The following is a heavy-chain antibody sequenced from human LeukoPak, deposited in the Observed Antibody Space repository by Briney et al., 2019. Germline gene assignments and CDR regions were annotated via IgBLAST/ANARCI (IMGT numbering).Heavy chain of an antibody. CDR2: IYYSGST. J-gene: IGHJ4*02. D-gene: IGHD3-3*01. Sequence: SEILSLTCTVSGGSISSSSYYWGWIRQPPGKGLEWIGSIYYSGSTYYNPSLKSRVTISVDTSKNQFSLKLSSVTAADTAVYYCARQRGLTIFGVVTQFDYWGQGTLVTVSS. CDR3: ARQRGLTIFGVVTQFDY. CDR1: GGSISSSSYY. V-gene: IGHV4-39*01.